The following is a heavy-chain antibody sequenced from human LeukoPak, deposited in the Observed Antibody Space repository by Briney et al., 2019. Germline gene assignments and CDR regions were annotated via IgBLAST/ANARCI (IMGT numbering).Heavy chain of an antibody. D-gene: IGHD3-22*01. Sequence: GGSLRLSCAASGFTFSSYAMSWVRQAPGKGLEWVSAISGSGGSTYYADSVKGRFTISRDNSKNTLYLQMNSLRAEDTAVYYCAQHGGSGYYYSLFDYWGQGTLVTVSS. J-gene: IGHJ4*02. CDR1: GFTFSSYA. V-gene: IGHV3-23*01. CDR3: AQHGGSGYYYSLFDY. CDR2: ISGSGGST.